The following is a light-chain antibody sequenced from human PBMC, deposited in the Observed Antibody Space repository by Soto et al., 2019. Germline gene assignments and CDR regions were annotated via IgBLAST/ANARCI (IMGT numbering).Light chain of an antibody. CDR2: DVS. V-gene: IGLV2-14*01. J-gene: IGLJ1*01. CDR3: TSYTGSSTYV. CDR1: SSDVGNYNY. Sequence: QSVLTQPASVSGSPGQSIAISCTGTSSDVGNYNYVSWYQQHPDKAPKLMIFDVSNRPSGVSDRFSGSKSGNTASLTISGLQADDEADYYCTSYTGSSTYVFGTGTKSTVL.